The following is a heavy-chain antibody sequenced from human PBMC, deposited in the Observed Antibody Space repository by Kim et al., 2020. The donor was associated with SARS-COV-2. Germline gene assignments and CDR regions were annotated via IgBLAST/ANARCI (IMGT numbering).Heavy chain of an antibody. J-gene: IGHJ6*02. CDR3: ARGYSIYYYYGMDV. CDR1: GGSISSGGYS. V-gene: IGHV4-30-2*01. D-gene: IGHD4-4*01. CDR2: IYHSGST. Sequence: SETLSLTCAVSGGSISSGGYSWSWIRQPPGKGLEWIGYIYHSGSTYYNPSLKSRVTISVDRSKNQFSLKLSSVTAADTAVYYCARGYSIYYYYGMDVWGQGTTVTVSS.